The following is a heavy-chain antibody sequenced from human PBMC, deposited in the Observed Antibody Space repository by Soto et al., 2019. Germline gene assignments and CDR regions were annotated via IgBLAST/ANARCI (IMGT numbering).Heavy chain of an antibody. Sequence: GASVKVSCKASGYTFTSYDINWVRQATGQGLEWMGWMNPNSGNTGYAQKFQGRVTMTRNTSISTAYMELSSLRSEDTAVYYCATRYSSSWYGGYFDLWGRGTLVTVSS. J-gene: IGHJ2*01. CDR1: GYTFTSYD. CDR2: MNPNSGNT. CDR3: ATRYSSSWYGGYFDL. V-gene: IGHV1-8*01. D-gene: IGHD6-13*01.